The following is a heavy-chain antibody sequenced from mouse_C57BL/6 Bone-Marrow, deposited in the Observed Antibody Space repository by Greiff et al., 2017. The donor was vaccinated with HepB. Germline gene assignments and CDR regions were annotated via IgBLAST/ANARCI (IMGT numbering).Heavy chain of an antibody. V-gene: IGHV5-9-1*02. CDR2: ISSGGDYI. CDR3: TRDGEVYGFAY. D-gene: IGHD1-1*01. J-gene: IGHJ3*01. CDR1: GFTFSSYA. Sequence: EVKVEESGEGLVKPGGSLKLSCAASGFTFSSYAMSWVRQTPEKRLEWVAYISSGGDYIYYADTVKGRFTISRDNARNTLYLQMSSLKSEDTAMYYCTRDGEVYGFAYWGQGTLVTVSA.